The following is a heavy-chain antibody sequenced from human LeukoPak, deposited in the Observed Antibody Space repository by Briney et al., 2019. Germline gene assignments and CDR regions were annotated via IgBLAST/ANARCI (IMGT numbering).Heavy chain of an antibody. CDR3: AKSIEYSSSPPALDN. CDR2: IRYDGSNK. J-gene: IGHJ4*02. CDR1: GFTFCTYA. Sequence: GGSLSLSCAAPGFTFCTYAMICVPESPGTAVEGVVFIRYDGSNKDYADSVKGRFTISRDNSKNTLYLQMNSLRAEDTAVYYCAKSIEYSSSPPALDNWGQGTLVTVSS. V-gene: IGHV3-30*02. D-gene: IGHD6-6*01.